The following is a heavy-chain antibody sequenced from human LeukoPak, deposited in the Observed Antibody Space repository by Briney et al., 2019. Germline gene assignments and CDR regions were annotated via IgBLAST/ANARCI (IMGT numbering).Heavy chain of an antibody. J-gene: IGHJ3*02. CDR1: GYSFTSYW. CDR3: VRHRIVGATTMVDDFDI. CDR2: IYPGDSDT. Sequence: GESLKISCKGSGYSFTSYWIGWVRQMPGKGLEWMGIIYPGDSDTRYSPSFQGQVTISADKSITTAYLQWSNVKASDTAMYYCVRHRIVGATTMVDDFDIWGQGTMVTVSS. D-gene: IGHD1-26*01. V-gene: IGHV5-51*01.